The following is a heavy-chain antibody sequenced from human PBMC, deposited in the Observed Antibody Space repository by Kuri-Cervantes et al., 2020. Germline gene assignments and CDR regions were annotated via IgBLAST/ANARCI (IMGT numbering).Heavy chain of an antibody. J-gene: IGHJ4*02. Sequence: SETLSLTCTVSGGSVSSGSYYWSWVRQPPGKGLEWIGHIYYSGSTNYNPSLKSRVTISVDTSKNQFSLKLSSVTAADTAVYYCARGISIAAAGFDYWGQGTLVTVSS. CDR2: IYYSGST. CDR3: ARGISIAAAGFDY. V-gene: IGHV4-61*01. CDR1: GGSVSSGSYY. D-gene: IGHD6-13*01.